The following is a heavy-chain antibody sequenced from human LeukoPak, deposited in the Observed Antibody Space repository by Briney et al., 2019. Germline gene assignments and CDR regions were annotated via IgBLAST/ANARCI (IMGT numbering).Heavy chain of an antibody. V-gene: IGHV3-11*04. CDR1: GFIFSDYY. Sequence: GGSLRLSCAASGFIFSDYYMTWIRQAPGKGLEWVSYISSSGNTIYYADSVKGRFTISRDNAKNSLYLQMNSLRAEDTAVYYCAKRLPGGGSCSEWGQGTLVTVSS. J-gene: IGHJ4*02. D-gene: IGHD2-15*01. CDR2: ISSSGNTI. CDR3: AKRLPGGGSCSE.